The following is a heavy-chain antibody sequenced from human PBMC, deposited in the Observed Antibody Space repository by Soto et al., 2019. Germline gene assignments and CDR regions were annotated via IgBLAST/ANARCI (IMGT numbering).Heavy chain of an antibody. V-gene: IGHV3-23*01. CDR2: ISGSGGST. CDR3: AKDQRYTILGLDGAFDI. J-gene: IGHJ3*02. D-gene: IGHD3-3*01. Sequence: WGSLRLSCAASGFTFISYAISFFRHAPWKWLEWVSAISGSGGSTYYADSVKGRFTISRDNSKNTLYLQMNSLRAEDTAVYYCAKDQRYTILGLDGAFDIWGQGTMVTVSS. CDR1: GFTFISYA.